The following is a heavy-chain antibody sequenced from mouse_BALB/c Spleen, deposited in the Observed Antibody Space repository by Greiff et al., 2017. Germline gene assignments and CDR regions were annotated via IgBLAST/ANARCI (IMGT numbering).Heavy chain of an antibody. CDR1: GFNIKDTY. CDR2: IDPANGNT. D-gene: IGHD3-3*01. J-gene: IGHJ3*01. CDR3: ARGTGWAWFAY. V-gene: IGHV14-3*02. Sequence: EVQLQQSGAELVKPGASVKLSCTASGFNIKDTYMHWVKQRPEQGLEWIGRIDPANGNTKYDPKFQGKATITADTSSNTAYLQLSSLTSEDTAVYYCARGTGWAWFAYWGQGTLVTVSA.